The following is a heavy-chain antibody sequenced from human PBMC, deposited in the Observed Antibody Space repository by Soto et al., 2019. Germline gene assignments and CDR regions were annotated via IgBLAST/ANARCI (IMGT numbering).Heavy chain of an antibody. J-gene: IGHJ4*02. Sequence: QVQLVQSGAEVKKPGASVKVSCKASGYTFTSYGISWVRQAPGQGLEWMGWISAYNGNTHYAQKLQGRVTMTTDTPTSTADMQLRCLRSDDTAVYYCARDPADYYDSSGTKGDYWGKGTLVTVSA. CDR2: ISAYNGNT. V-gene: IGHV1-18*01. CDR3: ARDPADYYDSSGTKGDY. D-gene: IGHD3-22*01. CDR1: GYTFTSYG.